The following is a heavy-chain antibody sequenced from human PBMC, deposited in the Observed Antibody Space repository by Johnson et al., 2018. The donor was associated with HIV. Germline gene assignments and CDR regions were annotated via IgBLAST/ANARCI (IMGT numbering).Heavy chain of an antibody. J-gene: IGHJ3*02. Sequence: QEKLVESGGGVVQPGRSLRLSCAASGFTFSSYAMHWVRQAPGKGLEWVAVIWYDGSNKYYADSVKGRFTISRDNSKNTLYLQMNSLRAEDTAVYYCARDRALRGYYDSSGYTWADAFDIWGQGTMVTVSS. D-gene: IGHD3-22*01. V-gene: IGHV3-33*08. CDR2: IWYDGSNK. CDR1: GFTFSSYA. CDR3: ARDRALRGYYDSSGYTWADAFDI.